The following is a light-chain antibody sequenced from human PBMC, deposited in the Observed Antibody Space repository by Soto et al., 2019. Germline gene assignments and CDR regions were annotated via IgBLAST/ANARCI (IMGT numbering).Light chain of an antibody. J-gene: IGKJ4*01. Sequence: EIVLTQSPATPSLSAGESTTLSCRASQGVSSYIAWYHQKPGQAPRLLVYEASNRATGVPVRFSGCGSGTDLTITISSLEPEALAVYYWQQRGEWPPLTFGGENKVDI. V-gene: IGKV3-11*01. CDR1: QGVSSY. CDR2: EAS. CDR3: QQRGEWPPLT.